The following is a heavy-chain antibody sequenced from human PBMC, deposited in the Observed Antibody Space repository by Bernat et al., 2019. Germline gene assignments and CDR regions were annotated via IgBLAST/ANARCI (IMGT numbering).Heavy chain of an antibody. CDR3: ARPLGRGSYYNRF. V-gene: IGHV3-48*01. D-gene: IGHD3-10*01. Sequence: EVQLVESGGGLVQPGGSLRLSCAASGFTFSSYSMNWVRQAPGKGLEWVSYISSSSSTIYYADSMKGRFTISRDNAKNSLYLQMNSLRAEDTAVYYCARPLGRGSYYNRFWGQGTLVTVSS. J-gene: IGHJ4*02. CDR1: GFTFSSYS. CDR2: ISSSSSTI.